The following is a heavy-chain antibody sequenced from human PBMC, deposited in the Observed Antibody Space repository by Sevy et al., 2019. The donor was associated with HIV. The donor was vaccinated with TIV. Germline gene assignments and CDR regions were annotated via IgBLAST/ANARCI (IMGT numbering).Heavy chain of an antibody. D-gene: IGHD3-22*01. V-gene: IGHV3-74*01. J-gene: IGHJ4*02. CDR3: TRDGFYYDRSGYYNFDH. CDR1: GFTFGSYW. Sequence: GSLRLSCAASGFTFGSYWMHWVRQAPGKGLMWVSRINSDETSTRYADSVKGRFTVSRDNAKNALYLQMNSLRVEDTATYYCTRDGFYYDRSGYYNFDHWGQGSLVTVSS. CDR2: INSDETST.